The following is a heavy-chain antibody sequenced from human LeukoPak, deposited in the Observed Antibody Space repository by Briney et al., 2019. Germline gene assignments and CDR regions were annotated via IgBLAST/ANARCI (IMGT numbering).Heavy chain of an antibody. Sequence: ARTLTLSCAATGFTFSSYGMHWVRQAPGKGLEWVAVIWYDGSNKYYADSVKGRFTISRDNSKNTLYLQMNSLRAEDTAVYYCARGLDTAMVTAPFDYWGQGTLVTVSS. CDR2: IWYDGSNK. J-gene: IGHJ4*02. D-gene: IGHD5-18*01. CDR1: GFTFSSYG. V-gene: IGHV3-33*01. CDR3: ARGLDTAMVTAPFDY.